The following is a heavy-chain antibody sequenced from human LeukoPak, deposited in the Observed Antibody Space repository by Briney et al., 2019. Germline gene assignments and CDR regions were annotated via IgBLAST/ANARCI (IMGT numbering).Heavy chain of an antibody. D-gene: IGHD2-2*01. CDR1: GFIFSRYE. CDR3: ATIGAMGAFDI. J-gene: IGHJ3*02. CDR2: MSSSGSSI. Sequence: GGSLRLSCEASGFIFSRYEMNWVRQAPGKGLEWVSYMSSSGSSIHYADSVKGRFTISRDNAKNSLHLQVNNLRVEDTAIYYCATIGAMGAFDIWGQGTMVTVSS. V-gene: IGHV3-48*03.